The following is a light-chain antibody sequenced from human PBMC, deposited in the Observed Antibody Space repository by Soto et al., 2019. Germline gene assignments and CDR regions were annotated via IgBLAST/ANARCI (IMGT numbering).Light chain of an antibody. Sequence: EIVMTQSPATLSVSPGERATLSCRASQSVSSNLAWYQQKPGQALRLLIYGASTRATGIPARFSGSGSGTEFTLTISSLQSEDFAVYYCQQYNNWPPWTLGQGTKVDIK. CDR1: QSVSSN. CDR3: QQYNNWPPWT. CDR2: GAS. J-gene: IGKJ1*01. V-gene: IGKV3-15*01.